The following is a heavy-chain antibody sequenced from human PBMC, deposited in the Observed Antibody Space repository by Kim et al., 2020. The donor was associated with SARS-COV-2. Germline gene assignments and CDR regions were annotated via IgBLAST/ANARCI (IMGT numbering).Heavy chain of an antibody. V-gene: IGHV3-66*02. J-gene: IGHJ5*02. D-gene: IGHD6-13*01. CDR3: ARVLRGYSSSWSPHDWFDP. CDR1: GFTVSSNY. Sequence: GGSLRLSCAASGFTVSSNYMSWVRQAPGKGLEWVSVIYSGGSTYYADSVKGRFTISRDNSKNTLYLQMNSLRAEDTAVYYCARVLRGYSSSWSPHDWFDPWGQGTLVTVSS. CDR2: IYSGGST.